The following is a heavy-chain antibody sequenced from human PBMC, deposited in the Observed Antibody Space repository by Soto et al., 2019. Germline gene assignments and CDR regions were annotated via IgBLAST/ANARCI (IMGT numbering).Heavy chain of an antibody. J-gene: IGHJ5*02. Sequence: VASVKVSCKASGGTFSSYAISWVRQAPGQGLEWMGGIIPIFGTANYAQKFQGRVTITADEPTSTAYMELSSLRSEDTAVYYCARGTYYYDSSGYYYPWFDPCGQGTLVTVSS. D-gene: IGHD3-22*01. CDR2: IIPIFGTA. CDR3: ARGTYYYDSSGYYYPWFDP. CDR1: GGTFSSYA. V-gene: IGHV1-69*13.